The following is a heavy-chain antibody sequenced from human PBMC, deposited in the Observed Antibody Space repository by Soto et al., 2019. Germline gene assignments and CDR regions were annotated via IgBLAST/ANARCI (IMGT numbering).Heavy chain of an antibody. V-gene: IGHV4-34*01. J-gene: IGHJ6*02. D-gene: IGHD3-16*01. CDR3: ARALGGTGRFYYYGMDV. Sequence: SETLSLTCAVYGGSFSCYYWIWIRQPPGKGLEWIGEVNDSGSTTCNPSLKSRVTISKVTSKNQFSLKLSSVPAADTAVYYCARALGGTGRFYYYGMDVWGQRSTVTVSS. CDR2: VNDSGST. CDR1: GGSFSCYY.